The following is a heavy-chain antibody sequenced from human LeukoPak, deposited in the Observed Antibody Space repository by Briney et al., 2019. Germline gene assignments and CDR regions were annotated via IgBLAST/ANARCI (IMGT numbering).Heavy chain of an antibody. CDR1: GFTFSSYS. CDR2: ISSSSSYI. J-gene: IGHJ4*02. CDR3: AREAIVGANSDY. D-gene: IGHD1-26*01. V-gene: IGHV3-21*01. Sequence: NTGGSLRLSCAASGFTFSSYSMTWVRQAPGKGLEWVSSISSSSSYIYYADSLKGRFTISRDNAKNSLYLQMNSLRAEDTAVYYCAREAIVGANSDYWGQGTLVTVSS.